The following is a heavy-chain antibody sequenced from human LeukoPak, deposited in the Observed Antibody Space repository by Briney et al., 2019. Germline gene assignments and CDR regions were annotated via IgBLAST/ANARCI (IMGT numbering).Heavy chain of an antibody. J-gene: IGHJ4*02. D-gene: IGHD3-10*01. Sequence: GRSLRLSCAASGFTFSSYGMHWVRQAPGKGLEWVAVISYDGSNKYYADSVKGRFTISRDNSKNTLYLQMNSLRAEDTAVYYCAKDLDYYGSGSYYKNWGQGTLVTVSS. CDR2: ISYDGSNK. V-gene: IGHV3-30*18. CDR3: AKDLDYYGSGSYYKN. CDR1: GFTFSSYG.